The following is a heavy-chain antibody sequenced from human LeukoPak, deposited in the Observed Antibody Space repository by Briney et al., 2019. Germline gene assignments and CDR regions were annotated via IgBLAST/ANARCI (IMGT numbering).Heavy chain of an antibody. J-gene: IGHJ4*02. D-gene: IGHD3-10*01. V-gene: IGHV4-59*08. CDR1: GVSISSYY. CDR2: ISYSGNT. Sequence: PSETLSLTCTVSGVSISSYYWSWIRRPPGKGLEWIGYISYSGNTNSNPSLKSRVTISVDTSKNQFSLKLSSVTAADTAVYYCARHYDSGTYPLDYWGQGTLVTVSS. CDR3: ARHYDSGTYPLDY.